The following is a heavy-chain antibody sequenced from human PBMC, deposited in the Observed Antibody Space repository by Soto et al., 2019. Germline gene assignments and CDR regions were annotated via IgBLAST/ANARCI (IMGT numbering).Heavy chain of an antibody. V-gene: IGHV4-31*03. CDR2: IYYSGST. Sequence: ASETLSLTCTVSGGSISSGGYYWSWIRQHPGKGLEWIGYIYYSGSTYYNPSLKSRVTISVDTSKNQFSLKLSSVTAADTAVYYCARDLSTPTRSGSYYNVGFDSGMDVWGQGTTVTVSS. J-gene: IGHJ6*02. CDR1: GGSISSGGYY. CDR3: ARDLSTPTRSGSYYNVGFDSGMDV. D-gene: IGHD3-10*01.